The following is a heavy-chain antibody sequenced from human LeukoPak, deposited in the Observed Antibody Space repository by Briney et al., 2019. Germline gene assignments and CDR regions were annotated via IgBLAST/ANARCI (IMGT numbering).Heavy chain of an antibody. D-gene: IGHD1-14*01. CDR3: ARDPSGKFRTLGSNWFDP. Sequence: GGPLRLSCAASGFTFSSYAMHWVRQAPGKGLEWVAVISYDGSNKYYADSVKGRFTISRDNSKNTLYLQMNSLRAEDMAVYFCARDPSGKFRTLGSNWFDPWGQGTLVTVSS. CDR2: ISYDGSNK. J-gene: IGHJ5*02. V-gene: IGHV3-30*04. CDR1: GFTFSSYA.